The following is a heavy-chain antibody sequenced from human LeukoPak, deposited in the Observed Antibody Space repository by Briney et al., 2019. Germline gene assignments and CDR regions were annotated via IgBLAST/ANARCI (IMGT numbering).Heavy chain of an antibody. CDR2: IYPGDSDT. V-gene: IGHV5-51*01. CDR1: GYSFTSYW. Sequence: LGESLKISCQGFGYSFTSYWIGWVRQMPGKGLEWMGIIYPGDSDTRYSPSCQGQVTISADKSISTAYLQWSSLKASDTAMYYCARQGSGYYDAFDIWGQGTMVTVSS. D-gene: IGHD3-22*01. CDR3: ARQGSGYYDAFDI. J-gene: IGHJ3*02.